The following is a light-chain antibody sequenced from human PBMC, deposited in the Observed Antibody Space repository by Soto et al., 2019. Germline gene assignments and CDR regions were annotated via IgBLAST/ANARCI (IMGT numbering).Light chain of an antibody. CDR2: DAS. CDR1: QSVSSY. V-gene: IGKV3-11*01. J-gene: IGKJ1*01. CDR3: QQRSNWPVT. Sequence: EIVLTQSPATLSLSPGERATLSSRASQSVSSYLAWYQQKPGQAPRLLIYDASSRATGIPARFSGSGSGTDFTLTLSSLEPEDFAVYYCQQRSNWPVTFGQGTKVDIK.